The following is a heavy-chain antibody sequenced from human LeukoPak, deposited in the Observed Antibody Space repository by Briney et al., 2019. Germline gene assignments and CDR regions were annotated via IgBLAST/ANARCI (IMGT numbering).Heavy chain of an antibody. V-gene: IGHV4-4*07. D-gene: IGHD6-19*01. CDR2: IFTSGST. CDR3: ARSGSGWCSDDHRDAFDV. CDR1: GGSISSYY. Sequence: PSETLSLTCTVSGGSISSYYWSWIRQPAGKGLEWIGRIFTSGSTNYNPSLKSRVTMSVDTSKNQNSLKLSSVTAADTAVYYCARSGSGWCSDDHRDAFDVWGQRTMVTVSS. J-gene: IGHJ3*01.